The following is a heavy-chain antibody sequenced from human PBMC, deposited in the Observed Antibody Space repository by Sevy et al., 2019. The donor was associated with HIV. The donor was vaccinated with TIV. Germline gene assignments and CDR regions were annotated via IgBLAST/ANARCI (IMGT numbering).Heavy chain of an antibody. Sequence: GGSLRLSCAASGFTFSSYAMHWVRQAPGKGLEWVAVISYDGRNKYYADSVKGRFTISRDNSKNKLYLQMNSLRAGDTAVYYCARGRPDVDGYNYNWFDPWGQGTLVTVSS. CDR2: ISYDGRNK. J-gene: IGHJ5*02. CDR1: GFTFSSYA. CDR3: ARGRPDVDGYNYNWFDP. D-gene: IGHD1-1*01. V-gene: IGHV3-30*04.